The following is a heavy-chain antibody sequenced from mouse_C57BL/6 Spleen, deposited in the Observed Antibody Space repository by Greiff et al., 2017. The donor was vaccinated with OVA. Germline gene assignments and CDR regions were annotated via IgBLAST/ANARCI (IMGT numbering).Heavy chain of an antibody. CDR1: GYTFTSSG. CDR2: IYPRSGNT. D-gene: IGHD2-2*01. Sequence: VQLQESGAELARPGASVKLSCKASGYTFTSSGISWVKQRTGQGLEWIGEIYPRSGNTYYNEKFKGKATLTADESSSTAYLELRSLTSEDAAVYFCARGGGMVTKAWFAYWGQGTLVTVSA. J-gene: IGHJ3*01. V-gene: IGHV1-81*01. CDR3: ARGGGMVTKAWFAY.